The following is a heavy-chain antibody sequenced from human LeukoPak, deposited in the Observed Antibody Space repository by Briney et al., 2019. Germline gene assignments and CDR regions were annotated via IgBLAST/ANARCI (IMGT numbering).Heavy chain of an antibody. Sequence: SETLSLTCTVSGGSISSYYWSWIRQPPGKGLEWIGYIYYTGSASYNPSLKSRVTMSVDTSKNKFSLKLNSVTTADTAVYYCARDNHNDYFDFWGLGTLVTVSS. V-gene: IGHV4-59*01. D-gene: IGHD1-14*01. CDR2: IYYTGSA. CDR1: GGSISSYY. J-gene: IGHJ4*02. CDR3: ARDNHNDYFDF.